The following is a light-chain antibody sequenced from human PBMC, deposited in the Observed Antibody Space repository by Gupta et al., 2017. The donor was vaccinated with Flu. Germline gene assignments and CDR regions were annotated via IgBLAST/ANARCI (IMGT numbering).Light chain of an antibody. Sequence: NCKSSQSVLYDSTEKDYLSWYQQKPGQPPKLLISWATTRESGVPDRFSASGSGTDFTLTIASLQAEDVAVYYCKQYYDVPFTFGGGTKVEIK. V-gene: IGKV4-1*01. J-gene: IGKJ4*01. CDR2: WAT. CDR3: KQYYDVPFT. CDR1: QSVLYDSTEKDY.